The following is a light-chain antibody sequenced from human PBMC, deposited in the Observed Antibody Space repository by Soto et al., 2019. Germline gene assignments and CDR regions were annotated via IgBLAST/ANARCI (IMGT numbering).Light chain of an antibody. J-gene: IGLJ1*01. Sequence: QSALPQPASGSGAPGQSITISCTGTSSDIGSFNYVSWYQHHPGTAPKLIIYGVSNRPSGVSNRFSGSKSGNTASLTISGLQAEDEADYYCSSYTTTSTQVFGTGTKVTVL. CDR1: SSDIGSFNY. V-gene: IGLV2-14*03. CDR2: GVS. CDR3: SSYTTTSTQV.